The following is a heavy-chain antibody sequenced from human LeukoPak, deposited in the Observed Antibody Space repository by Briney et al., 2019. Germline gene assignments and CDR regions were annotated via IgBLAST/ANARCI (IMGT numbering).Heavy chain of an antibody. CDR3: ARGLHSSFFDY. V-gene: IGHV4-59*12. D-gene: IGHD5/OR15-5a*01. J-gene: IGHJ4*02. Sequence: PSETLSLTCTVSGGSISSYYWSWIRQPPGKGLEWIGYIYYSGSTNYNPSLKSRVTISVDRSKNQFSLKLSSVTAADTAVYYCARGLHSSFFDYWGQGTLVTVSS. CDR2: IYYSGST. CDR1: GGSISSYY.